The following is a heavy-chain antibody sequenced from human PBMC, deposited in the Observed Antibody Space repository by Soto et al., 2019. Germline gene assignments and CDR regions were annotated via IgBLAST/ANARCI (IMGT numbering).Heavy chain of an antibody. CDR3: ARSSLTYFEF. CDR2: IRGSGSTT. CDR1: GFTFSDYY. V-gene: IGHV3-11*01. J-gene: IGHJ4*02. Sequence: DLEESGGGLVKPGGSLRLSCPASGFTFSDYYMSWIRQAPGKGLEWLAYIRGSGSTTYYTDSVKGRFAISRDNARTSLYLQINSLRVEDSAVYYCARSSLTYFEFWGQGTLVTVSS.